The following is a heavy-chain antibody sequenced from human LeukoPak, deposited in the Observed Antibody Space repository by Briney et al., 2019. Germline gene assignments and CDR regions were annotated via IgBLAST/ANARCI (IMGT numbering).Heavy chain of an antibody. CDR2: MNPNSGNT. V-gene: IGHV1-8*01. D-gene: IGHD5-12*01. CDR1: GYTFTSYD. Sequence: ASVKVSCKASGYTFTSYDINWVRQATGQGLEWMGWMNPNSGNTGYAQKFQGRVTMTRNTSISTAYMELSSLRSEDTAVYYCARESVDIVATSFDYWGQGTLVTVSS. CDR3: ARESVDIVATSFDY. J-gene: IGHJ4*02.